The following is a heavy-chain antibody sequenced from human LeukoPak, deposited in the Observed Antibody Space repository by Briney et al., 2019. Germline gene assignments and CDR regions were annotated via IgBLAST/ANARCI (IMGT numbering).Heavy chain of an antibody. D-gene: IGHD3-10*01. Sequence: GGSLRLSCAASGFTFSSYEMNWVRQAPGKGLEWVSYISSSGSTIYYADSVKGRFTISRDNAKNSLYLQMNSLRAEDMALYYCAKDLETMVRGVGTFDYWGQGTLVTVSS. V-gene: IGHV3-48*03. J-gene: IGHJ4*02. CDR3: AKDLETMVRGVGTFDY. CDR1: GFTFSSYE. CDR2: ISSSGSTI.